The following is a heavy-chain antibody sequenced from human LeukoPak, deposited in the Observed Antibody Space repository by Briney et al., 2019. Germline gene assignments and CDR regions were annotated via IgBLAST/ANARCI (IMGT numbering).Heavy chain of an antibody. CDR1: GYTLTELS. J-gene: IGHJ4*02. CDR2: FDPEDGET. Sequence: ASVKVSCKVSGYTLTELSMHWVRQAPGKGLEWMGGFDPEDGETIYAQKFQGRVTMTEDTSTDTAYMELRSLRSDDTAVYYCASASGNYYDSSGYRPPDYWGQGTLVTVSS. D-gene: IGHD3-22*01. CDR3: ASASGNYYDSSGYRPPDY. V-gene: IGHV1-24*01.